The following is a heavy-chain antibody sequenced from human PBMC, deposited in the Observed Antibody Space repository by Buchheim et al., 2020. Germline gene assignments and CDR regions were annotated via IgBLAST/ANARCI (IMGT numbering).Heavy chain of an antibody. J-gene: IGHJ4*02. CDR3: ARDLTGYSSRNDDY. V-gene: IGHV3-33*01. D-gene: IGHD6-13*01. Sequence: QVQLVESGGGVVQPGRSLRLSCAASGFTFSSYGMHWVSQAPGKGLEWVAVIWYDGSNKYYADSVKGRFNISSDNSKSKLYLQMNSLRAEDTAVYYCARDLTGYSSRNDDYWGQGTL. CDR2: IWYDGSNK. CDR1: GFTFSSYG.